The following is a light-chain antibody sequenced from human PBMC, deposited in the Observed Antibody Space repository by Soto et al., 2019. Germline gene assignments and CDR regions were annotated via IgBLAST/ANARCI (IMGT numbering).Light chain of an antibody. J-gene: IGLJ3*02. V-gene: IGLV1-51*01. CDR2: DNN. Sequence: QSVLTQPPSVSAAPGQKVTISCSGSSSNIGNNYVSWYQQLPGTAPKLLIYDNNKQPSGIPDRFSGSKSGTSATLGITGLQTGDEADYYCGTWDSSLSAGWVFGGGTKVTVL. CDR3: GTWDSSLSAGWV. CDR1: SSNIGNNY.